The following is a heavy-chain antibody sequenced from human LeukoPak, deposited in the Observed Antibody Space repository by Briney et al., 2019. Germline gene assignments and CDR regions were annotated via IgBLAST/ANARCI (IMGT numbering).Heavy chain of an antibody. Sequence: GASVKVSCKASGYTFTGYYKHWVRQAPGQGLEWMGWINPNSGGTNYAQKFQGRVTMTRDTSISTAYMELSRLRSDDTAVYYCARIYYDSSGYFDYWGQGTLVTVSS. V-gene: IGHV1-2*02. CDR1: GYTFTGYY. J-gene: IGHJ4*02. D-gene: IGHD3-22*01. CDR2: INPNSGGT. CDR3: ARIYYDSSGYFDY.